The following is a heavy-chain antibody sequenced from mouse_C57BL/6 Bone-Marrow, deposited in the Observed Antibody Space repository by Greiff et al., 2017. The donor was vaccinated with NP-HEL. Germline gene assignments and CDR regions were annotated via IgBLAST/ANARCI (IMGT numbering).Heavy chain of an antibody. D-gene: IGHD4-1*01. CDR1: VYTFTSSF. J-gene: IGHJ4*01. CDR3: ARGWDAMDY. Sequence: QVQLQQPGAELVRPGTSVKVSFPSSVYTFTSSFLPFFPHMPVQGLEWIGVIDPSDSYTNYNQKFKGKATLTVDTSSSTAYMQLSSLTSEDSAVYYCARGWDAMDYWGQGTSVTVSS. V-gene: IGHV1-59*01. CDR2: IDPSDSYT.